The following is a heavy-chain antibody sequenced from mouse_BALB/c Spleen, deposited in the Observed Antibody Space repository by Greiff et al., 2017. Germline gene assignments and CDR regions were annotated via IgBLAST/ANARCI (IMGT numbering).Heavy chain of an antibody. J-gene: IGHJ4*01. Sequence: EVKLVESGGGLVKPGGSLKLSCAASGFTFSSYAMSWVRQTPEKRLEWVASISSGGSTYYPDSVKGRFTISRDNARNILYLQMSSLRSEDTAMYYCARAEVRRAMDDWGQGTSVTVSS. CDR2: ISSGGST. CDR1: GFTFSSYA. V-gene: IGHV5-6-5*01. D-gene: IGHD2-14*01. CDR3: ARAEVRRAMDD.